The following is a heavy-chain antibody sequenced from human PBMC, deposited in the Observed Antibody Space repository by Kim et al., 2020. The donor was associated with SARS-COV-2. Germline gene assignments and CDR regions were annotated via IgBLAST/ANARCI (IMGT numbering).Heavy chain of an antibody. D-gene: IGHD4-17*01. Sequence: KYNPTLKRRITISVETPKDQFSLELTSVTAADGAIYYCARDTLDYGGWFDSWGQGVLVIVSS. V-gene: IGHV4-59*01. J-gene: IGHJ5*01. CDR3: ARDTLDYGGWFDS.